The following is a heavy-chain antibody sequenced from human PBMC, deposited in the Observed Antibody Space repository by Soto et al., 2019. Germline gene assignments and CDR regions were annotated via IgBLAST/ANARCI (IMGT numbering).Heavy chain of an antibody. CDR2: IYYIGTT. J-gene: IGHJ4*02. D-gene: IGHD3-16*01. CDR3: ARGGGSRKFDY. V-gene: IGHV4-59*08. Sequence: QVQLQESGPGLVKPSETLSLTCTVSGDSISSYYWSWIRQPPGKGLEWIGYIYYIGTTNYNPSLKSRVTVSTDPSKNQFSLELTSVTAADTAVYYCARGGGSRKFDYWGQGILVTVSS. CDR1: GDSISSYY.